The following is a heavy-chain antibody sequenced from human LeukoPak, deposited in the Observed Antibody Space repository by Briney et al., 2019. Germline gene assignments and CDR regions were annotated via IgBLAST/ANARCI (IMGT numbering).Heavy chain of an antibody. CDR3: ARDADSSSSPY. J-gene: IGHJ4*02. CDR2: IYHSGST. D-gene: IGHD6-13*01. V-gene: IGHV4-38-2*02. Sequence: KPSQTLSLTCTVSGYSISSGYYWGWIRQPPGKGLEWIGSIYHSGSTYYNPSLKSRVTISVDTSKNQFSLKLSSVTAADTAVYYCARDADSSSSPYWGQGTLVTVSS. CDR1: GYSISSGYY.